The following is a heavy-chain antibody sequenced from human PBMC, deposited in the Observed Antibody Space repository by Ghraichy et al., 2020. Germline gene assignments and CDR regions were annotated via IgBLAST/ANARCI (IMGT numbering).Heavy chain of an antibody. V-gene: IGHV4-31*03. D-gene: IGHD4-17*01. CDR1: GGSISSGGYY. CDR3: ARVKSVDYGDYGWFDP. J-gene: IGHJ5*02. Sequence: SETLSLTCTVSGGSISSGGYYWSWIRQHPGKGLEWIGYIYYSGSTYYNPSLKSRVTISVDTSKNQFSLKLSPVTAADTAVYYCARVKSVDYGDYGWFDPWGQGTLVTVSS. CDR2: IYYSGST.